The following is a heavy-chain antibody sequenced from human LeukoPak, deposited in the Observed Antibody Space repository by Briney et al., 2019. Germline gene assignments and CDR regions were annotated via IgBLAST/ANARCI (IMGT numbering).Heavy chain of an antibody. Sequence: KPGGSLRLSCAASGFTLSDYYMSWIRQAPGKGLECVSYISSSGSTIYYADSVKGRFTISRDNAKNSLYLQMNSLRAEDTAVYYCAKDYVWGSYRWESYFDYWGRGTLVTVSS. CDR3: AKDYVWGSYRWESYFDY. CDR2: ISSSGSTI. CDR1: GFTLSDYY. V-gene: IGHV3-11*04. D-gene: IGHD3-16*02. J-gene: IGHJ4*02.